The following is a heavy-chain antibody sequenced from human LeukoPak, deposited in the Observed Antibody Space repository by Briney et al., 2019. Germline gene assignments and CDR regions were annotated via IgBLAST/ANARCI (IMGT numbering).Heavy chain of an antibody. CDR3: ARDIYDSSGSYYFDY. D-gene: IGHD3-22*01. CDR2: IWYDGSNK. V-gene: IGHV3-33*08. J-gene: IGHJ4*02. CDR1: GFTFSSYG. Sequence: GGSLRLSCVVSGFTFSSYGMHWVRQAPGKGLEWVAVIWYDGSNKYYADSVKGRFTISRDNSKNTLYLQMNSLRAEDTAVYYCARDIYDSSGSYYFDYWGQGTLVTVSS.